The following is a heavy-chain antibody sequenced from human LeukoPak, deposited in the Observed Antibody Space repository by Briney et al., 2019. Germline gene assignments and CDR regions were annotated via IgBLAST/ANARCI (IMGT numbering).Heavy chain of an antibody. V-gene: IGHV4-59*08. CDR1: GGSISYDY. Sequence: KASETLSLTCTVSGGSISYDYWSWIRQSPGKGLEFIGYIYNIGSTIYNTSLRSRVTISVDTSKNQFSLKLDSVTATDTAVYYCARRAAIGQAYFDYWGQGILVTVSS. CDR2: IYNIGST. J-gene: IGHJ4*02. D-gene: IGHD6-13*01. CDR3: ARRAAIGQAYFDY.